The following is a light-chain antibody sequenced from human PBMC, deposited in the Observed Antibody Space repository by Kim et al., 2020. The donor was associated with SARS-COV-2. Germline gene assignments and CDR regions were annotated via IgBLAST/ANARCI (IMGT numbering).Light chain of an antibody. V-gene: IGLV1-44*01. J-gene: IGLJ3*02. Sequence: QSVLTQPPSASGTPGQRVIISCSGSTSNIGRNSVTWYRQVPGTAPKLLIYGDHRRHSGVPDRISGSKSGTSVSLAISGLLSEDEADYYCAVWDDSVNGPVFGGGTQLTVL. CDR2: GDH. CDR3: AVWDDSVNGPV. CDR1: TSNIGRNS.